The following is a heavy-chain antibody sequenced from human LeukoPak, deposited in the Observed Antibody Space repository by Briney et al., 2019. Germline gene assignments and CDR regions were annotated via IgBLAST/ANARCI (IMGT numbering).Heavy chain of an antibody. CDR1: GYNFTSYW. D-gene: IGHD4-17*01. CDR3: ARQGGYGDYVSGV. Sequence: GESLKISCKDSGYNFTSYWIAWVRQMPGKGLEWMGIIYPGDSDTRYSPSFQGQVTISADKSISTAYLQWSSLKASDTAMYYCARQGGYGDYVSGVWGQGTTVTVSS. CDR2: IYPGDSDT. V-gene: IGHV5-51*01. J-gene: IGHJ6*02.